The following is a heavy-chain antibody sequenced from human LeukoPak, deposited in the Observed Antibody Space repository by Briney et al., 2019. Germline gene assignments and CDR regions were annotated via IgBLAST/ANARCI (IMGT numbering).Heavy chain of an antibody. Sequence: SETLSLTCTVSGDSINSGGYFWSWIRQHPGKGLEWIGYIYYSGSTYYNPSLKSRVTISVDTSKTQFSLKLSSVTAADTAVYYCASVSNWNYANYYMDVWGKGTTVTVSS. D-gene: IGHD1-7*01. CDR2: IYYSGST. J-gene: IGHJ6*03. CDR3: ASVSNWNYANYYMDV. CDR1: GDSINSGGYF. V-gene: IGHV4-31*03.